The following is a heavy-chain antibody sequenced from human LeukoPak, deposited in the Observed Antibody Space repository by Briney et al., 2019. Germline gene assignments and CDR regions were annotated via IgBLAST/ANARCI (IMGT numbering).Heavy chain of an antibody. D-gene: IGHD3-3*01. CDR3: ARIRMEWLTRGDAFDI. J-gene: IGHJ3*02. CDR2: IIPIFGTA. CDR1: GGTFSSYA. V-gene: IGHV1-69*05. Sequence: ASVKVSCKASGGTFSSYAISWVRQAPGQGLEWMGGIIPIFGTANYAQKFQGRVTITTDESTSTAYMELSSLRSEDTAVYYCARIRMEWLTRGDAFDIWGQGTMVTVSS.